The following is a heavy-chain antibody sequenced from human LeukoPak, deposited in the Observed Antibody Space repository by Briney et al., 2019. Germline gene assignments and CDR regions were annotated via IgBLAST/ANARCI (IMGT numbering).Heavy chain of an antibody. CDR1: GFTFSNAW. CDR3: TTGNYDFWSGYTLDY. J-gene: IGHJ4*02. Sequence: PGGSLRLSCAASGFTFSNAWMSWVRQAPGKGLEWVGRIKSKTDGGTTDYAAPVKGRFTISRDDSKNTLYLQMNSLKTEDTAVYYCTTGNYDFWSGYTLDYWGQGTLVTVSS. D-gene: IGHD3-3*01. CDR2: IKSKTDGGTT. V-gene: IGHV3-15*01.